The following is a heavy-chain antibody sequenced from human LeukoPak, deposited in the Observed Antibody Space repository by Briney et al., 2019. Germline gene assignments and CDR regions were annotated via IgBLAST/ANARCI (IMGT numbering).Heavy chain of an antibody. V-gene: IGHV4-59*03. D-gene: IGHD3-10*01. CDR3: AKSGGLSGSGRLAMDV. Sequence: SETLSLTCTVSGGSINDYYWNWLRQPPGKGLEWIGFIYYRGTTNNNPSLKSRLTTSIDTSKKQFSLNLSSVTAADTAVYYCAKSGGLSGSGRLAMDVWGQGTTVTVSS. CDR2: IYYRGTT. CDR1: GGSINDYY. J-gene: IGHJ6*02.